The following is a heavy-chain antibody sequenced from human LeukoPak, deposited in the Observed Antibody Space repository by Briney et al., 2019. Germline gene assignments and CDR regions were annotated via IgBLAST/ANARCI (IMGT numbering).Heavy chain of an antibody. J-gene: IGHJ3*02. CDR2: IWYDGSNK. Sequence: AGGSLRLSCAASGFTFSSYGMHWVRQAPGKGLEWVALIWYDGSNKYYADSVKGRFTISRDNSKNTLYLQMNSLGAEDTAVYYCARENSGYMSSGDAFDIWGQGTMVTISS. D-gene: IGHD5-12*01. CDR1: GFTFSSYG. CDR3: ARENSGYMSSGDAFDI. V-gene: IGHV3-33*08.